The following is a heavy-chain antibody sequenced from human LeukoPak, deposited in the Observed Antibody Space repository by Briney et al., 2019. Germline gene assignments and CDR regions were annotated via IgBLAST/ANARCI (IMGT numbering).Heavy chain of an antibody. Sequence: PGGSLRLSCVASGFTFSPYSMIWVRQAPGKGLEWVSVITSSSRYIYYADSVKGRFTISRDNAKNSVYLQMNSLRAEDTAVYYCARELGYCSSASCHQDYYYYMDVWGKGTTVTVSS. D-gene: IGHD2-2*01. J-gene: IGHJ6*03. CDR1: GFTFSPYS. CDR3: ARELGYCSSASCHQDYYYYMDV. CDR2: ITSSSRYI. V-gene: IGHV3-21*06.